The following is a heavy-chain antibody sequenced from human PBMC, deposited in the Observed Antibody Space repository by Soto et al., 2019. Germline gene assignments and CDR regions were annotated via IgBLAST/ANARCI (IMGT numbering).Heavy chain of an antibody. V-gene: IGHV3-33*01. CDR1: GFTFSSYG. D-gene: IGHD3-10*01. CDR2: IWYDGSNK. CDR3: GREGGYYGAGSYFDP. Sequence: ESGGGVVQPGRSLRLCCAASGFTFSSYGMHWVRQAPGEGLEWVAVIWYDGSNKYYADSVKGRFTISRDNSKNTLCLEMNSLRAEDAAVYYWGREGGYYGAGSYFDPWGQGGLVTVSS. J-gene: IGHJ5*02.